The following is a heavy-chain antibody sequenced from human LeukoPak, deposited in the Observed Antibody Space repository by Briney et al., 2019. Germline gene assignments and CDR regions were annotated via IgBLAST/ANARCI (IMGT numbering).Heavy chain of an antibody. Sequence: ASVKVSCKASGYTFTSYAMHWVRQAPGQGLEWMGWINTNTGNPTYAQGFTGRFVFSLDTSVSTAYLQISSLKAEDTAVYYCARDIVLMVYASVGWFDPWGQGTLVTVSS. V-gene: IGHV7-4-1*02. CDR3: ARDIVLMVYASVGWFDP. CDR2: INTNTGNP. J-gene: IGHJ5*02. CDR1: GYTFTSYA. D-gene: IGHD2-8*01.